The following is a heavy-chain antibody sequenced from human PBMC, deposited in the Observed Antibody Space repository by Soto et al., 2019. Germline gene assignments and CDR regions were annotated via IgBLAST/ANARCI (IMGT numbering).Heavy chain of an antibody. J-gene: IGHJ4*02. CDR1: GYTFTCYY. CDR3: ARDIDMDIVVEVAATAPGY. D-gene: IGHD2-15*01. Sequence: ASAKVSFKAAGYTFTCYYIHWVRQAPGQGLEWMGWINPNSGGTNYAQKLQGRVTMTRDPSISTAYMELSRLRSDDTAVYYCARDIDMDIVVEVAATAPGYWGQGTLVTVSS. V-gene: IGHV1-2*02. CDR2: INPNSGGT.